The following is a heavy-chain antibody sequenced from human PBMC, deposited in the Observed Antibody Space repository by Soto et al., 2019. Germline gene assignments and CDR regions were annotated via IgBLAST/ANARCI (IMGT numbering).Heavy chain of an antibody. D-gene: IGHD5-12*01. CDR2: ISAYYGNT. CDR3: ARGGGYNFYFAY. Sequence: QVQLVQSGAEVKKPGASVKVSCKASGYTFTSYGISWVRQAPGQVLEWMGLISAYYGNTNYAQKLQGRGTMTTDTPTSTAYMEMRSLRSDDTAVYYCARGGGYNFYFAYCGQRPLVTLSS. V-gene: IGHV1-18*01. J-gene: IGHJ4*02. CDR1: GYTFTSYG.